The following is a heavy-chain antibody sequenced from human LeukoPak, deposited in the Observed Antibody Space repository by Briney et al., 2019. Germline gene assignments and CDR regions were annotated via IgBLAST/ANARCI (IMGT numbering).Heavy chain of an antibody. CDR1: GFTFSSYS. Sequence: GGSLRLSCAASGFTFSSYSMNWVRQAPGKGLEWVSYISSSSSTIYYADSVKGRFTISRDNAKNSLYLQMNSLRAEDTAVYYCARGLIRGSYWIVDAFDIWGQGTMVTVSS. V-gene: IGHV3-48*01. J-gene: IGHJ3*02. CDR2: ISSSSSTI. CDR3: ARGLIRGSYWIVDAFDI. D-gene: IGHD1-26*01.